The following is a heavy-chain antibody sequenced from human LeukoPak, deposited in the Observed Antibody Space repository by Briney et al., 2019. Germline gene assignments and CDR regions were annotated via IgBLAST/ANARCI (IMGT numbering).Heavy chain of an antibody. J-gene: IGHJ5*02. D-gene: IGHD2-2*03. V-gene: IGHV1-2*02. CDR2: INPNSGGT. CDR3: AREVAGYCSSTSCYGAGWFDP. Sequence: GASVKVSCKPSGHTFTAYYFHWVRQAPGQGLEWMGWINPNSGGTNYAQKFQGRVTMTRDTSISTAYMELSRLRSDDTAVYYCAREVAGYCSSTSCYGAGWFDPWGQGTLVTVSS. CDR1: GHTFTAYY.